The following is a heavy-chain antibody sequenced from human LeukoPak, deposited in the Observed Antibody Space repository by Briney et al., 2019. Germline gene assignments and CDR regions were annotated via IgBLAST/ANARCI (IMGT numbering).Heavy chain of an antibody. CDR3: AKDFLLLWFGEYNYFDY. CDR2: ISGSGGST. V-gene: IGHV3-23*01. D-gene: IGHD3-10*01. J-gene: IGHJ4*02. Sequence: GGSLRLSCAASGFTFSSYSMNWVRQAPGKGLEWVSAISGSGGSTYYADSVKGRFTISRDNSKNTLYLQMNSLRAEDTAVYYCAKDFLLLWFGEYNYFDYWGQGTLVTVSS. CDR1: GFTFSSYS.